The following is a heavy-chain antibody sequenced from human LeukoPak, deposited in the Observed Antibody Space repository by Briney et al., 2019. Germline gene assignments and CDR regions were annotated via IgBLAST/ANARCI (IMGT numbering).Heavy chain of an antibody. D-gene: IGHD6-13*01. CDR2: ISGSGDST. J-gene: IGHJ4*02. Sequence: PGGSLRLSCAASGFTFTNYAMSWVRQARGKGLEWVSGISGSGDSTNYADSVKGRFTISRDNSKNTPYLQMNSLRAENTAVYYCAKGASPGIAAAGAGFLFDYWGQGTLVTVSS. CDR1: GFTFTNYA. V-gene: IGHV3-23*01. CDR3: AKGASPGIAAAGAGFLFDY.